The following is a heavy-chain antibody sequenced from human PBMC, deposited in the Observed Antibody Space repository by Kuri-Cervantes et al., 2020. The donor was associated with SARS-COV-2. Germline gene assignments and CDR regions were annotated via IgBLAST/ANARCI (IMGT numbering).Heavy chain of an antibody. CDR2: IIPVLGTE. D-gene: IGHD3-9*01. V-gene: IGHV1-69*13. CDR3: ARETFLTRGPMPAPLLDY. J-gene: IGHJ4*02. Sequence: SVKVSCKASGGTFSSYAISWLRQAPGQGLEWMGGIIPVLGTENYAPKFQGRVTITADESTSTAYMELSSLRSADTAVYYCARETFLTRGPMPAPLLDYWGQGTLVTVSS. CDR1: GGTFSSYA.